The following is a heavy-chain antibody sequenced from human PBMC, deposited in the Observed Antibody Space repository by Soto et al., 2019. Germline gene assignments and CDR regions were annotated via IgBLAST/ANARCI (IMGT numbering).Heavy chain of an antibody. CDR2: IYYSGST. V-gene: IGHV4-59*01. CDR1: GGSISSYY. CDR3: ARGLSQLLFDI. Sequence: QVQLQESGPGLVKPSETLSLTCTVSGGSISSYYWSWIRQPPGKGLEWIGYIYYSGSTNYNPSLKSRVTLSVDTSKNQFALKLSSVTAADTAGYYCARGLSQLLFDIWGQGTMVTVSS. J-gene: IGHJ3*02. D-gene: IGHD2-2*01.